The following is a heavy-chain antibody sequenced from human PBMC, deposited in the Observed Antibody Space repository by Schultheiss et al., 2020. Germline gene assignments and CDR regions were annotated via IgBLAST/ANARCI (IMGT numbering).Heavy chain of an antibody. CDR3: AKDCSSTSPYYGMDV. D-gene: IGHD2-2*01. V-gene: IGHV3-30*04. CDR1: GFTFSSYA. CDR2: IWYDGSNK. Sequence: GESLKISCAASGFTFSSYAMHWVRQAPGKGLEWVAVIWYDGSNKYYADSVKGRFTISRDNSKNTLYLQMNSLRAEDTAVYYCAKDCSSTSPYYGMDVWGQGTTVTVSS. J-gene: IGHJ6*02.